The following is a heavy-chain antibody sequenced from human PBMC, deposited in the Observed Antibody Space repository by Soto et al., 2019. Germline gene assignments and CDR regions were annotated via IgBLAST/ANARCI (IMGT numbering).Heavy chain of an antibody. CDR3: ARHQVGYRVTDS. D-gene: IGHD1-26*01. CDR2: IKEDGSQK. CDR1: GFSFSMYW. Sequence: EVQLVESGGGLVQPGGSLSLSCAASGFSFSMYWMSWVRQAPGKGLEWVANIKEDGSQKYYVDSVKGRFTISRDNAKNSLSLQMNSLRAEDTAVYYCARHQVGYRVTDSWCQGTLVTVPS. J-gene: IGHJ4*02. V-gene: IGHV3-7*01.